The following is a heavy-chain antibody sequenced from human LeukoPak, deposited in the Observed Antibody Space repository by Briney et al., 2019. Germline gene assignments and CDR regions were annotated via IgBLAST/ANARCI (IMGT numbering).Heavy chain of an antibody. Sequence: GGSLRLSCAASGFTFSSYAMSWVRQAPGEGLEWVSAISGSGGSTYYADSVKGRFTISRDNSKNTLYLQMNSLRAEDTDVYYCAKDAVTDWYYYYMDVWGKGTTVTVSS. J-gene: IGHJ6*03. CDR3: AKDAVTDWYYYYMDV. CDR2: ISGSGGST. V-gene: IGHV3-23*01. D-gene: IGHD4-17*01. CDR1: GFTFSSYA.